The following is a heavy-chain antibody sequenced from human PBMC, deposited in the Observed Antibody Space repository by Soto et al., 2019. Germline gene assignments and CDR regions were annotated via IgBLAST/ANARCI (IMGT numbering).Heavy chain of an antibody. CDR2: LYYSGST. CDR1: GGSISSYY. D-gene: IGHD6-19*01. Sequence: SETLSLTCTVSGGSISSYYWSWIRQPPGKGLEWIGNLYYSGSTNYNPSLKSRVTISVDTPKNQVSLKLSSLTAADKAVYYCAAGYSSGWDTRRVLRDNWFDPWGQGTLVTVSS. CDR3: AAGYSSGWDTRRVLRDNWFDP. V-gene: IGHV4-59*01. J-gene: IGHJ5*02.